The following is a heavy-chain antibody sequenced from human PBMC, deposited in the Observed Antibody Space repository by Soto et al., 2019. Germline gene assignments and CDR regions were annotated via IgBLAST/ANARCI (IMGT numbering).Heavy chain of an antibody. D-gene: IGHD2-2*01. V-gene: IGHV3-23*01. Sequence: EVQLLESGGGLVQPGGSLRLSCAASGFTFSSYAMSWVRQAPGKGLEWVSTLSGSGYSTYYTDSVKGRFTISRDNSKNTLYLQMNSLRAEDTAVYYCARGRGSTSSGFFDYWGQGTLVTVSS. CDR3: ARGRGSTSSGFFDY. CDR2: LSGSGYST. CDR1: GFTFSSYA. J-gene: IGHJ4*02.